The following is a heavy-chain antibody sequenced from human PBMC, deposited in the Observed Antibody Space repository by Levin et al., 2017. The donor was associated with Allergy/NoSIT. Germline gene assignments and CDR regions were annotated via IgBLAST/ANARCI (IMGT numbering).Heavy chain of an antibody. CDR1: GFTFSSYG. V-gene: IGHV3-33*01. D-gene: IGHD5-12*01. CDR2: IWYDGSNK. J-gene: IGHJ4*02. Sequence: PGGSLRLSCAASGFTFSSYGMHWVRQAPGKGLEWVAVIWYDGSNKYYADSVKGRFTISRDNSKNTLYLQMNSLRAEDTAVYYCASPGYSGYDLGGDYWGQGTLVTVSS. CDR3: ASPGYSGYDLGGDY.